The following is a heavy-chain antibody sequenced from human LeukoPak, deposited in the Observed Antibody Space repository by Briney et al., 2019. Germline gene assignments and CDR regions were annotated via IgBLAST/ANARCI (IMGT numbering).Heavy chain of an antibody. J-gene: IGHJ4*02. V-gene: IGHV3-49*04. CDR2: IRSKAYGGTT. Sequence: GGSLRLSCTASGFTFGDYAMSWVRQAPGKGLEWVGFIRSKAYGGTTEYAASVKGRFTISRDDSKSIAYLQMNSLKTEDTAVYYCTRVAEYYYDSSGCFDYWGQGTLVTVSS. CDR1: GFTFGDYA. D-gene: IGHD3-22*01. CDR3: TRVAEYYYDSSGCFDY.